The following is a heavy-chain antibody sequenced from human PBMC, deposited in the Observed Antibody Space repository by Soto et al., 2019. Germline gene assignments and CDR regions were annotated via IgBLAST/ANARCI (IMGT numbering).Heavy chain of an antibody. CDR2: TYYRSKWYN. D-gene: IGHD6-13*01. V-gene: IGHV6-1*01. Sequence: PLPAVPITCARSGGSVSSSRSAWNWFRQSPSRGLEWLGRTYYRSKWYNDYAVSVKSRITINPDTSKNQFSLQLNSVTPEDTAVYYCVRGGSSSFDYWGQGSLVTVSS. CDR3: VRGGSSSFDY. CDR1: GGSVSSSRSA. J-gene: IGHJ4*02.